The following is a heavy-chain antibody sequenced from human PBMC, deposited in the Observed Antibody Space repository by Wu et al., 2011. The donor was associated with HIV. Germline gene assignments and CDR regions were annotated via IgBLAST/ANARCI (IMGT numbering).Heavy chain of an antibody. D-gene: IGHD2-8*01. CDR1: GYTFTNYG. Sequence: QVRLVQSGAEVKKPGASVKVSCKASGYTFTNYGISWVRQTPIKGFEWMGYIDLHTGGTKFAQQFQGRVTMSRDTSITTVYMELKSLTYDDTAIYYCARQKGVDTYFDFWGQGTLATVSS. V-gene: IGHV1-18*01. J-gene: IGHJ4*02. CDR3: ARQKGVDTYFDF. CDR2: IDLHTGGT.